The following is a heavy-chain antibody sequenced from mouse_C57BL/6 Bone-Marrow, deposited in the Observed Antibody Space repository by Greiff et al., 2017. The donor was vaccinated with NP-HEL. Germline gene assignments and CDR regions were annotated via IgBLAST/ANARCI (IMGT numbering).Heavy chain of an antibody. J-gene: IGHJ4*01. CDR1: GYTFTSYW. CDR3: ARSYYYGSSWDAMDY. D-gene: IGHD1-1*01. V-gene: IGHV1-55*01. CDR2: IYPGSGST. Sequence: QVQLQQPGAELVKPGASVKMSCKASGYTFTSYWITWVKQRPGQGLEWIGDIYPGSGSTNYNEKFKSKATLTVDTSSSTAYMQLSSLTSEDSAVYYCARSYYYGSSWDAMDYWGQGTSVTVSS.